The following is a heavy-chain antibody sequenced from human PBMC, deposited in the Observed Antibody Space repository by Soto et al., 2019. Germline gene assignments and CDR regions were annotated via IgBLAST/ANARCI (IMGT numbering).Heavy chain of an antibody. Sequence: PSETLPLTCIVSGGSIGNYYWNWIRQPPGKGLEWIGFIYNSDTNYNPSLKSRVTISVDTSKNHFSLRLTSVTAADTAVYYCARDPPDGYSGYDYWGQGTLVTVSS. CDR3: ARDPPDGYSGYDY. CDR2: IYNSDT. J-gene: IGHJ4*02. D-gene: IGHD5-12*01. V-gene: IGHV4-59*01. CDR1: GGSIGNYY.